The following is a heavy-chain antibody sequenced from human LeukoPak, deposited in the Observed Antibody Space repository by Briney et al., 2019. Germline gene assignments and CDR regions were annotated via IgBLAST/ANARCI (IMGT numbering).Heavy chain of an antibody. J-gene: IGHJ4*02. CDR2: INSDGSST. CDR3: ARDFPNYYFDY. D-gene: IGHD4/OR15-4a*01. V-gene: IGHV3-74*01. Sequence: GGSLRLSCAASGFTFSSYWMHWVRQAPGKGLVWVSRINSDGSSTSYADSVKGRFTISRDNSKNTLDLQMNSLRTEDTAIYYCARDFPNYYFDYWGQGTLVTVSS. CDR1: GFTFSSYW.